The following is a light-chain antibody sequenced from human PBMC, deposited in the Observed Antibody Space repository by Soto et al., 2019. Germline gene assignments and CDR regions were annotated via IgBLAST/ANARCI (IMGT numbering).Light chain of an antibody. V-gene: IGKV2-28*01. CDR2: LGS. Sequence: DIVMTQSPLSLPVTPGEPASISCRSSQSLLNSNGYNYLDWYLQKPGQSPQLLIYLGSNRASGVTDRFSGSGSGTDFTLKISRVEAEDVGVYHCMQALTAPPTFCKGTKGDI. J-gene: IGKJ1*01. CDR1: QSLLNSNGYNY. CDR3: MQALTAPPT.